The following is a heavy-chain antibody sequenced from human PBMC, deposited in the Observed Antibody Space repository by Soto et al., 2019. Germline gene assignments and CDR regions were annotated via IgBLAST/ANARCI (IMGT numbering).Heavy chain of an antibody. CDR3: ARHRYINNWLFAFDI. CDR2: INPGDSDT. J-gene: IGHJ3*02. V-gene: IGHV5-51*01. Sequence: RKISFKRYEDXLASYWVGWMRHMAGKGLEWVANINPGDSDTSKKQSIQGQVTVSADKSVSNAYLQWSSPKASHTGISYCARHRYINNWLFAFDIWGQGTMGTVSS. D-gene: IGHD5-12*01. CDR1: EDXLASYW.